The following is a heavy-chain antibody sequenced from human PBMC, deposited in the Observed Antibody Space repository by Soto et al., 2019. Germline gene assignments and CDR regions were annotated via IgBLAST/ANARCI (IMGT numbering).Heavy chain of an antibody. CDR1: GFTFSSYS. D-gene: IGHD2-15*01. CDR3: AREMAALNYFDY. Sequence: EVHLVESGGGLVQPGGSLRLSCAASGFTFSSYSMNWVRQAPGKGLEWVSYISSSSSTIYYADSVKGRFTISRDNAKNSLDLQTDSLRAEDTAVYYCAREMAALNYFDYWGQGTLVTVSS. V-gene: IGHV3-48*01. CDR2: ISSSSSTI. J-gene: IGHJ4*02.